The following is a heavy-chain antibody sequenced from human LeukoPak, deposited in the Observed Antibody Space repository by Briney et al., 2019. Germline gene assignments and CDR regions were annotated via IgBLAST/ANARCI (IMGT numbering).Heavy chain of an antibody. Sequence: ASVKVSCKASGYTFTSYDINWVRQATGQGLEWMGWMNPNSGNTGYAQKFQGRVTMTRNTSISTAYTELSSLRSENTAVYYCAHKAWGDLRGGGWFDPWGQGTLVTVSS. V-gene: IGHV1-8*01. D-gene: IGHD3-16*01. CDR3: AHKAWGDLRGGGWFDP. CDR2: MNPNSGNT. J-gene: IGHJ5*02. CDR1: GYTFTSYD.